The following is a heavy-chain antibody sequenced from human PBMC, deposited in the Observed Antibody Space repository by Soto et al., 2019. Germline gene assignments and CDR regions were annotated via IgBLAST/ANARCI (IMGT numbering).Heavy chain of an antibody. CDR3: ARDAPYCSSTSCYPPFDP. Sequence: ASVKVSCKASGYTFTIYGISWVRQAPGQGLEWMGWISAYNGNTNYAQKLQGRVTMTTDTSTSTAYMELRSLRSDDTAVYYCARDAPYCSSTSCYPPFDPWGQGTLVTVSS. CDR1: GYTFTIYG. J-gene: IGHJ5*02. D-gene: IGHD2-2*01. V-gene: IGHV1-18*01. CDR2: ISAYNGNT.